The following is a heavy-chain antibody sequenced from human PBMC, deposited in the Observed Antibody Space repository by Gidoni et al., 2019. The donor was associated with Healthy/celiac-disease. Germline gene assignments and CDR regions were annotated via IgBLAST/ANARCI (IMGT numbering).Heavy chain of an antibody. CDR1: GFTFSSYG. V-gene: IGHV3-33*01. CDR3: ARGVYHYYMDV. J-gene: IGHJ6*03. Sequence: QVQLVESGGGVVQPGRSLRLSCAASGFTFSSYGMHWVRQAPGKGLEWVAVIWYDGSNKYYADSVKGRFTISRDNSKNTLYLQMNSLRAEDTAVYYCARGVYHYYMDVWGKGTTVTVSS. CDR2: IWYDGSNK.